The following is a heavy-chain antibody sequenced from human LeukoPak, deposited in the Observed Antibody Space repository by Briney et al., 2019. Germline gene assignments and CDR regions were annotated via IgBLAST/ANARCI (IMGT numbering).Heavy chain of an antibody. CDR3: ARTAYYYDSSGYDDAFDI. V-gene: IGHV3-11*01. Sequence: PGGSLRLSCAASRFTFSDYYMSWIRQAPGKGLEWVSHISSVGGTIYYADSVKGRFTISRDNAKNSLYLQMNSLRAEDTAVFYCARTAYYYDSSGYDDAFDIWGQGTMVTVSS. CDR2: ISSVGGTI. J-gene: IGHJ3*02. D-gene: IGHD3-22*01. CDR1: RFTFSDYY.